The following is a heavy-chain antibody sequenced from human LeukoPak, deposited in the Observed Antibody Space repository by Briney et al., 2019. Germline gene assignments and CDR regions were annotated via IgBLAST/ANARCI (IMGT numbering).Heavy chain of an antibody. V-gene: IGHV1-8*01. CDR3: ARGRLRLVRGVKNCFDP. D-gene: IGHD3-10*01. CDR2: MNPKNGKT. CDR1: GCTFTRYD. Sequence: SVKVSCMASGCTFTRYDINWLGQAAAQGVEGMGWMNPKNGKTGYQQKFQGRVTMTRNASVSTAYKDLSSLRSGDTAVYYCARGRLRLVRGVKNCFDPWGQGTLVTVSS. J-gene: IGHJ5*02.